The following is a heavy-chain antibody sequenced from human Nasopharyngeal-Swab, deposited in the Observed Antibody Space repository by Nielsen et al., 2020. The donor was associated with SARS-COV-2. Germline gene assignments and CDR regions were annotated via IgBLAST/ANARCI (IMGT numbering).Heavy chain of an antibody. CDR3: AREADIVVVVAATYFDC. Sequence: GESLKISCAASGFTFSSYSMNWVRQAPGKGLEWVSYISSSSSTIYYADSVKGRFTISRDNAKNSLYLQMNSLRAEDTAVYYCAREADIVVVVAATYFDCWGQGTLVTVSS. V-gene: IGHV3-48*04. J-gene: IGHJ4*02. D-gene: IGHD2-15*01. CDR2: ISSSSSTI. CDR1: GFTFSSYS.